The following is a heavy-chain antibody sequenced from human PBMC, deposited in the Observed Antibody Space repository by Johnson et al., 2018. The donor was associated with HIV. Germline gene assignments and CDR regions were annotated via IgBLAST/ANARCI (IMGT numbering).Heavy chain of an antibody. J-gene: IGHJ3*02. CDR2: ISGRGGRT. D-gene: IGHD1-26*01. CDR3: VIVGATLDI. V-gene: IGHV3-23*04. Sequence: VQRVESGGGGVEPGRSLRLSCAASGFTFSSYAMSWVRQAPGKGLEWVSAISGRGGRTYYADSVKGRFTISRDNSKNALYLQMNSLRAEYTAVYYCVIVGATLDIWGQGTMVTVSS. CDR1: GFTFSSYA.